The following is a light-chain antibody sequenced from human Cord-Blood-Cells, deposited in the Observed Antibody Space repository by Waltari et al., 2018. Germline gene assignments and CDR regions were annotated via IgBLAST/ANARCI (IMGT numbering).Light chain of an antibody. Sequence: EIVLTQSPVTMSLSTGERATISCRARQSVSSSYLAWYQQKPGQAPRLLIYGGSSRATGIPDRFSGSGSGTDFTLTISRLEPEDFAVYYCQQYGSSPPYTFGQGTKLEIK. J-gene: IGKJ2*01. V-gene: IGKV3-20*01. CDR2: GGS. CDR1: QSVSSSY. CDR3: QQYGSSPPYT.